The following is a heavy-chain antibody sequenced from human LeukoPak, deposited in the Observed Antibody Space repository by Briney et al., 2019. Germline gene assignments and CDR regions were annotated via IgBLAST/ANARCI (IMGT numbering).Heavy chain of an antibody. V-gene: IGHV1-2*02. D-gene: IGHD3-10*01. CDR2: INPNSGGT. Sequence: GESLKISCKASGYTFTGYYMHWVRQAPGQGLEWMGWINPNSGGTNYAQKFQGRVTMTRDTSISTAYMELSRLRSDDTAVYYCAKGSMVRGVIITDFDYWGQGTLVTVSS. CDR3: AKGSMVRGVIITDFDY. J-gene: IGHJ4*02. CDR1: GYTFTGYY.